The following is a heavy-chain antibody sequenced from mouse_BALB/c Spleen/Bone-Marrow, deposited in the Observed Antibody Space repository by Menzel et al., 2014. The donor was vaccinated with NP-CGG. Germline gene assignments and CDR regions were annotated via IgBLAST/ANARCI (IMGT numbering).Heavy chain of an antibody. D-gene: IGHD2-14*01. CDR2: IWAGGST. CDR1: GFSLTSYG. V-gene: IGHV2-9*02. CDR3: ARVIRYESYFDY. Sequence: VQLVESGPGLVAPSQSLSITCTVSGFSLTSYGVHWVRQPPGKGLEWLGVIWAGGSTNYNSALMSRLSISKDNSKSLVFLKMNSLQTDDTAMYYCARVIRYESYFDYWGQGTTLTVSS. J-gene: IGHJ2*01.